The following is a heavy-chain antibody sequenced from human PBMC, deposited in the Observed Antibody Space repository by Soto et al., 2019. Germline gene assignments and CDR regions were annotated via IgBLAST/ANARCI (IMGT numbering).Heavy chain of an antibody. J-gene: IGHJ3*02. D-gene: IGHD2-2*01. CDR3: AKQVVPHTNAFDT. CDR2: ISYDGSNK. V-gene: IGHV3-30*18. CDR1: GFTFSSYG. Sequence: QVQLVESGGGVVQPGRSLRLSCAASGFTFSSYGIHWVRQAPGKGLEWVAVISYDGSNKYYADSVKGRFTISRDNAKNTLYLQMDSLRAEDTAVYYCAKQVVPHTNAFDTWGQGTMVTVSS.